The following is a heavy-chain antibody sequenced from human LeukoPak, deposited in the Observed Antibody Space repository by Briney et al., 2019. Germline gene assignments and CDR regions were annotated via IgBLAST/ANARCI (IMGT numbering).Heavy chain of an antibody. CDR3: ARDVGGSLDF. J-gene: IGHJ4*02. CDR2: IKGDESAK. Sequence: GGSLRLSCAASGFTFSTYWMAWVRQAPGKGLEWVANIKGDESAKHQADSVKGRFTIFRDNAPRSVYLQMSSLRGEDTAVYYCARDVGGSLDFCRQGTLVTVSS. CDR1: GFTFSTYW. D-gene: IGHD1-26*01. V-gene: IGHV3-7*01.